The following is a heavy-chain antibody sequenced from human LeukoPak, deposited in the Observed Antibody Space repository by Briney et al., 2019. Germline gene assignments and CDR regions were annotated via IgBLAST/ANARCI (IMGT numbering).Heavy chain of an antibody. D-gene: IGHD4-17*01. V-gene: IGHV3-74*01. CDR3: ARDLRADYGNP. J-gene: IGHJ5*02. CDR1: GFTFSSYW. Sequence: PGGSLRLSCAASGFTFSSYWMHWDRQAPGKGLVCVSRINSDGSSTSYADSVKGRFTISRDNAKNTLYLQMNSLRAEDTAVYYCARDLRADYGNPWGQGTLVTVSS. CDR2: INSDGSST.